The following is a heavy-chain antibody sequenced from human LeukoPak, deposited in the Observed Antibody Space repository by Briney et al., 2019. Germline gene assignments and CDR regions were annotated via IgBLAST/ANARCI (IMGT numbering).Heavy chain of an antibody. CDR3: ARDVHGDYGSGWFDP. D-gene: IGHD4-17*01. V-gene: IGHV1-69*05. CDR1: GGTFNNSA. CDR2: IMPLFGTA. Sequence: GASVKVSCKTSGGTFNNSAISWVRQAPGQGLEWLGGIMPLFGTAGYAQKFQGRVTLTKDESTRTVYLELTSLTSDDTAVYYCARDVHGDYGSGWFDPWGQGTLVSVSS. J-gene: IGHJ5*02.